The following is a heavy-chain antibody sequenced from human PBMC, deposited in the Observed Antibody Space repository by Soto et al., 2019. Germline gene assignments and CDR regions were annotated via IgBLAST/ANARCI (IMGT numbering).Heavy chain of an antibody. CDR3: ARDLLDSEYRQVYGMDV. CDR2: IIPIFGTA. D-gene: IGHD2-15*01. J-gene: IGHJ6*02. V-gene: IGHV1-69*13. Sequence: SVKVSCKASGGTFSSYAISWVRQAPGQGLEWMGGIIPIFGTANYAQKFQGRVTITADESTSTAYMELSSLRSEDTAVYYCARDLLDSEYRQVYGMDVWGQGTTVTVSS. CDR1: GGTFSSYA.